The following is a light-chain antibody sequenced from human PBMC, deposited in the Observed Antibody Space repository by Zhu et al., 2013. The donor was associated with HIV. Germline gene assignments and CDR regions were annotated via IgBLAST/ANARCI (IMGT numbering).Light chain of an antibody. V-gene: IGKV1-5*03. Sequence: DIQMTQSPSFVSASIGDRVVLTCRASQDIASFLAWFQQKPGRAPDLLIYKASTLETGASSRFRGSGSGTDFSLTISDLRPEDHGFFICQQYFTYPYTFGPGPKWKSN. CDR3: QQYFTYPYT. J-gene: IGKJ3*01. CDR1: QDIASF. CDR2: KAS.